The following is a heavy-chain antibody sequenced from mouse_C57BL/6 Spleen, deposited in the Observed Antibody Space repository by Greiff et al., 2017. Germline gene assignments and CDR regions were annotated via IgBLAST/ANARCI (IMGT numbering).Heavy chain of an antibody. Sequence: QVQLKQPGAELVRPGSSVKLSCKASGYTFTSYWMHWVKQRPIQGLEWIGNIDPSDSETHYNQKFKDKATLTVDKSSSTAYMQLSSLTSEDSAVYYCARGRYYGSSPDYWGQGTTLTVSS. CDR3: ARGRYYGSSPDY. D-gene: IGHD1-1*01. CDR2: IDPSDSET. V-gene: IGHV1-52*01. J-gene: IGHJ2*01. CDR1: GYTFTSYW.